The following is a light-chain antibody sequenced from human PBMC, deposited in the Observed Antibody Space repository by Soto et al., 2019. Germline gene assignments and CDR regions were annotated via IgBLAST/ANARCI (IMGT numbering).Light chain of an antibody. Sequence: EIVLTQSPGTLSLSPGERSTLSCRASQSVSNSYIAWYQRNPGQAPRLLIYGASSRATGIPDRFSGSGSGTDFTLTISRLEPEDFAVYYCQQDGSSPWTFGQGTKVEIK. CDR1: QSVSNSY. CDR2: GAS. CDR3: QQDGSSPWT. J-gene: IGKJ1*01. V-gene: IGKV3-20*01.